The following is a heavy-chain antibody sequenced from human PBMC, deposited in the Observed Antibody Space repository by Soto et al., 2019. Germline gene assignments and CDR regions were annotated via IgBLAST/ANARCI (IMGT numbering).Heavy chain of an antibody. CDR1: GFTFSDYY. D-gene: IGHD3-16*02. CDR3: ARSITFGGVIVGDYYYGMDV. V-gene: IGHV3-11*01. CDR2: ISSSGSTI. Sequence: QVQLVESGGGLVKPGGSLRLSCAASGFTFSDYYMSWIRQAPGKGLEWVSYISSSGSTIYYADSVKGRFTISRDNAKNSLYLQMNSMRAEDTDVYYCARSITFGGVIVGDYYYGMDVWGQGTTVTVSS. J-gene: IGHJ6*02.